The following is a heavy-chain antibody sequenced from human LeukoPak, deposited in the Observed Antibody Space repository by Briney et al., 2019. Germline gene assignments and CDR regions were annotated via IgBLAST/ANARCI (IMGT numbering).Heavy chain of an antibody. CDR2: IYYSGST. D-gene: IGHD6-19*01. CDR1: GGSVSSGSYY. Sequence: PSETLSLTCTVSGGSVSSGSYYWSWIRQPPGKGLEWIGYIYYSGSTNYNPSLKSRVTISVDTSKNQFSLKLSSVTAADTAVYYCARGSIAVAGTDWFDPWGQGTLATVSS. J-gene: IGHJ5*02. V-gene: IGHV4-61*01. CDR3: ARGSIAVAGTDWFDP.